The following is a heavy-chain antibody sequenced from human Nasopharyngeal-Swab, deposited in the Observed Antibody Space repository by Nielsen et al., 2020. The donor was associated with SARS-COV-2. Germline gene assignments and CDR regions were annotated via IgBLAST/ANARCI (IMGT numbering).Heavy chain of an antibody. V-gene: IGHV3-23*01. Sequence: GESLKISCAASAFTFSNFAMSWVRQAPGKALEWVSVIDGTGDSSYYADSVKGRFTISRDNSKNTLYLQMNSLRAEDTAVYYCAKGIYGDYLIDYWGQGTLVTVSS. CDR2: IDGTGDSS. CDR1: AFTFSNFA. D-gene: IGHD4-17*01. J-gene: IGHJ4*02. CDR3: AKGIYGDYLIDY.